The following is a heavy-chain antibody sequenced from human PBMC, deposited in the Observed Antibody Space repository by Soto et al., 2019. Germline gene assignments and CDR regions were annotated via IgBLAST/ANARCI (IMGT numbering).Heavy chain of an antibody. J-gene: IGHJ4*02. CDR1: GGSFSGYY. D-gene: IGHD5-12*01. V-gene: IGHV4-34*01. CDR2: INHSGST. CDR3: ARGRWLRSSFDY. Sequence: ASETQSLTYAVYGGSFSGYYCCWISQPPGKGLEWIGEINHSGSTNYNPSLKSRVTISVDTSKNQFSLKLSSVTAADTAVYYCARGRWLRSSFDYWGQGTLVTVS.